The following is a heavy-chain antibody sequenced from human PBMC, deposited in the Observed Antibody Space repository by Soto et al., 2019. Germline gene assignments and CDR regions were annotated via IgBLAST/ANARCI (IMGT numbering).Heavy chain of an antibody. CDR2: IYHSGST. V-gene: IGHV4-30-2*01. CDR1: GGSISSGGSS. CDR3: ARAADSSGPVALGY. D-gene: IGHD6-19*01. Sequence: QLQLQESGSGLVKPSQTLSLTCAVSGGSISSGGSSWSWIRQPPGKGLEWIGYIYHSGSTYYNPSLTCRGTISVDRSKNQFSLKLRSVTAADTAVYSCARAADSSGPVALGYWGQGTLVTVSS. J-gene: IGHJ4*02.